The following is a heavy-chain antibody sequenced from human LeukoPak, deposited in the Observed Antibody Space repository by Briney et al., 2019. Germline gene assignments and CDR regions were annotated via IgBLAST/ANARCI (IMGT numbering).Heavy chain of an antibody. J-gene: IGHJ3*02. V-gene: IGHV1-69*13. D-gene: IGHD3-3*01. CDR2: IIPIFGTA. Sequence: SVKVSCKASGGTFSGYAISWVRQAPGQGLEWMGGIIPIFGTANYAQKFQGRVTITADEPTSTAYMELSSLRSEDTAVYYCARDSMDSITIFGVVIINAFDIWGQGTMVTVSS. CDR3: ARDSMDSITIFGVVIINAFDI. CDR1: GGTFSGYA.